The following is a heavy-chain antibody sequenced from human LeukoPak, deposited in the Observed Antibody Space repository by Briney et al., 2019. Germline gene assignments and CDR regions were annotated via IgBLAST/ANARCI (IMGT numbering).Heavy chain of an antibody. CDR1: GFTFDDYA. J-gene: IGHJ6*03. CDR2: ISWDGGST. V-gene: IGHV3-43D*04. D-gene: IGHD6-19*01. Sequence: LPGGSLRLSCAASGFTFDDYAMHWVRQALGKGLEWVSLISWDGGSTYYADSVKGRFTISRDNSKNSLYLQMNSLRAEDTALYYCAKDSNTYSSGWYTGYYYMDVWGKGTTVTVSS. CDR3: AKDSNTYSSGWYTGYYYMDV.